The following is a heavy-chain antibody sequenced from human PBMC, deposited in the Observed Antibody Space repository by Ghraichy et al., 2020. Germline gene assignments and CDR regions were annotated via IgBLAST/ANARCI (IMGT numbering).Heavy chain of an antibody. CDR3: ARAPIVATSRVYFDY. V-gene: IGHV4-59*01. D-gene: IGHD5-12*01. CDR2: IYYSGST. Sequence: TLSLTCTVSGGSISSYYWSWIRQPPGKGLEWIGYIYYSGSTNYNPSLKSRVTISVDTSKNQFSLKLSSVTAADTAVYYCARAPIVATSRVYFDYWGQGTLVTVSS. CDR1: GGSISSYY. J-gene: IGHJ4*02.